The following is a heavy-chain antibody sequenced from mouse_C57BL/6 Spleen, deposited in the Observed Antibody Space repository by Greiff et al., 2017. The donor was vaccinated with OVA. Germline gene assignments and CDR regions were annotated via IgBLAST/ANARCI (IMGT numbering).Heavy chain of an antibody. Sequence: VQLMESGGGLVQPGGSLSLSCAASGFTFTDYYMSWVRQPPGKALEWLGFIRNKANGYTTEYSASVKGRFTISRYNSQSILYLQMNALRAEDSATYYCARYDDYDVDYAMDYWGQGTSVTVSS. CDR2: IRNKANGYTT. J-gene: IGHJ4*01. D-gene: IGHD2-4*01. CDR3: ARYDDYDVDYAMDY. V-gene: IGHV7-3*01. CDR1: GFTFTDYY.